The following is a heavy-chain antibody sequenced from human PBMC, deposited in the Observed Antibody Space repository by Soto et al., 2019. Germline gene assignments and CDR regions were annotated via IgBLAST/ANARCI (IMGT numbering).Heavy chain of an antibody. D-gene: IGHD1-7*01. CDR2: MSVSSSTT. CDR3: AKNQERELPRVIDF. Sequence: AGGSLRLSCAPSGLTFSNYAMSWVRQAPGGGLEWVSSMSVSSSTTYYPDSVRGRFTISRDRSKNTLYLQMSSLRAEDTALYYCAKNQERELPRVIDFWGQGTLVTVSS. V-gene: IGHV3-23*01. J-gene: IGHJ4*02. CDR1: GLTFSNYA.